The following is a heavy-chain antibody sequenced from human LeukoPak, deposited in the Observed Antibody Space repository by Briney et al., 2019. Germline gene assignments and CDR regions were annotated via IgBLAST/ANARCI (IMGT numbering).Heavy chain of an antibody. CDR2: IYYSGST. D-gene: IGHD3-10*01. CDR1: GGSISSYY. CDR3: ASAAILPYYYGPGSDYFDY. J-gene: IGHJ4*02. V-gene: IGHV4-59*01. Sequence: SETLSLTCTVSGGSISSYYWSWIRQPPGKGLEWIGYIYYSGSTNYNPSLKSRVTISVDTSKNQFSLKLSSVTAADPAVYYCASAAILPYYYGPGSDYFDYWGQGTLVTVSS.